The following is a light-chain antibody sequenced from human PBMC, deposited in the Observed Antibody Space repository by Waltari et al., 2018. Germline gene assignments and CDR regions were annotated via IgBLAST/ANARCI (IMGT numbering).Light chain of an antibody. CDR1: ALSKQY. CDR2: NDS. J-gene: IGLJ2*01. Sequence: SFELTQPPSLSVSPGQTARITCSGDALSKQYAHWHQQRPGLAPVLVIYNDSERPSGIPERCSGSSSGTTVTLTISGVQAEDEADYYCQSADSSGSVVFGGGTKLTVL. V-gene: IGLV3-25*03. CDR3: QSADSSGSVV.